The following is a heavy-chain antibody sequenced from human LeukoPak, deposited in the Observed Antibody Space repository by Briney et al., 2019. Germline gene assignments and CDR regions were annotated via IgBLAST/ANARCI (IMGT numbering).Heavy chain of an antibody. D-gene: IGHD2/OR15-2a*01. V-gene: IGHV3-21*01. CDR2: ISSSSSYI. CDR3: ARGKTSQNIVTRKTYNWFDP. Sequence: GGSLRLSCAASGFTFSSYSMNWVRQAPGKGLEWVSSISSSSSYIYYADSVKGRFTISRGNAKNSLYLQMKSLRAEDTAVYYCARGKTSQNIVTRKTYNWFDPWGQGTLVTVSS. CDR1: GFTFSSYS. J-gene: IGHJ5*02.